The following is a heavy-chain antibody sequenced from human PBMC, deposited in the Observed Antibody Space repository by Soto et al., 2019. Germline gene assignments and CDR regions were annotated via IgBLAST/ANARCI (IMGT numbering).Heavy chain of an antibody. Sequence: QVQLVESGGGVVQPGTSLRLSCATSGFTLSNFGMHWVRQAPGKGLEWVAVLSDDGRNEYYADSVKGRFTISRDNSKNTLLLQMNSLSAEDSAVYCWVRGSGKGFYGLDTWGQGTTVTVSS. V-gene: IGHV3-30*03. CDR2: LSDDGRNE. J-gene: IGHJ6*02. D-gene: IGHD3-10*01. CDR1: GFTLSNFG. CDR3: VRGSGKGFYGLDT.